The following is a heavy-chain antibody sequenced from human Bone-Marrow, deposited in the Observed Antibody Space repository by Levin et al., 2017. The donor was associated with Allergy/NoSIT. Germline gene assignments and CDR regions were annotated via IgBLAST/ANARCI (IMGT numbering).Heavy chain of an antibody. D-gene: IGHD2-8*01. CDR3: AKEEVSNGWPYYFGLDV. V-gene: IGHV3-21*01. CDR2: ISRSSNYI. Sequence: GGSLRLSCVTSGLNFSDASMNWVRQAPGKGLEWVASISRSSNYIYYAAPLKGRFTVSRDNAKNSLYLQINSLRVEDTAMYYCAKEEVSNGWPYYFGLDVWGQGTTVTVSS. CDR1: GLNFSDAS. J-gene: IGHJ6*02.